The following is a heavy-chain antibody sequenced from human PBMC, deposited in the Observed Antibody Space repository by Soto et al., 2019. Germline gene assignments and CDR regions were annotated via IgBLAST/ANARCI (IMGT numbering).Heavy chain of an antibody. V-gene: IGHV3-30*14. D-gene: IGHD2-2*01. CDR2: TAYDGSNK. Sequence: GWSLRLSCAASGFTFSYYTMHWVRQAPGKGLEWVALTAYDGSNKYYADSVRGRFTISRDNSKNTLYLQMSSLRDDDTAVYYCVKDRSLVRADVYYFDYWGQGTLVTVSS. CDR3: VKDRSLVRADVYYFDY. J-gene: IGHJ4*02. CDR1: GFTFSYYT.